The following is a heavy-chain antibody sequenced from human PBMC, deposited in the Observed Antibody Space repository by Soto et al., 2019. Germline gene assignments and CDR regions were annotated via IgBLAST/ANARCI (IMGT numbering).Heavy chain of an antibody. J-gene: IGHJ5*02. D-gene: IGHD6-13*01. CDR2: ISGSGGST. Sequence: GGSLRLSCAASGFTFSSYAMSWVRQAPGKGLEWVSAISGSGGSTYYADSVKGRFTISRDNSKNTLYLQMNSLSAEDTAAYYCAKDAGVRDSSYWYRLLVRGFYPWGQRTLVPVSS. CDR3: AKDAGVRDSSYWYRLLVRGFYP. CDR1: GFTFSSYA. V-gene: IGHV3-23*01.